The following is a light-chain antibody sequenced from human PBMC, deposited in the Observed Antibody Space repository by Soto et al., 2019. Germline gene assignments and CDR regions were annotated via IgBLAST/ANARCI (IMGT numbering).Light chain of an antibody. Sequence: EILLTQSPGSLSLSPGDRATLSCRASQSFSSTFFAWYQQKPGQAPRLLIYGASSRATGIPDGFSGSGSGTDFTLSSSRLEPEDFAVYYCQQYASSVTFGQGTKVEIK. CDR3: QQYASSVT. J-gene: IGKJ1*01. CDR1: QSFSSTF. CDR2: GAS. V-gene: IGKV3-20*01.